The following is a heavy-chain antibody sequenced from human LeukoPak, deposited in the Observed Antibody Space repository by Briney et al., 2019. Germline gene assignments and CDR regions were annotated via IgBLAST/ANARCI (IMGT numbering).Heavy chain of an antibody. D-gene: IGHD3-3*01. V-gene: IGHV1-24*01. CDR2: FDPEDGET. CDR1: GYTLTELS. CDR3: ATVRLYDFWSGYYNY. Sequence: GASVKVSFKVSGYTLTELSMHWVRQAPGKGLEWMGGFDPEDGETIYAQKFQGRVTMTEDTSTDTAYMELSSLRSEDTAVYYCATVRLYDFWSGYYNYWGQGTLVTVSS. J-gene: IGHJ4*02.